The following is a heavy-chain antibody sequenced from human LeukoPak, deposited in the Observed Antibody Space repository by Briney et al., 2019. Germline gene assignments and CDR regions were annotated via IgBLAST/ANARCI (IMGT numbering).Heavy chain of an antibody. CDR2: IYHSGST. J-gene: IGHJ4*02. D-gene: IGHD3-10*01. V-gene: IGHV4-38-2*01. CDR3: ARKPYGSGSYYNTYYFDY. Sequence: SETLSLTCVVSGYSISSGYYWGWIRQPPGKGLEWIGSIYHSGSTYYNPSLKSRVTISVDTSKNQFSLKLSSVTAADTAVYYCARKPYGSGSYYNTYYFDYWGQGTLVTVSS. CDR1: GYSISSGYY.